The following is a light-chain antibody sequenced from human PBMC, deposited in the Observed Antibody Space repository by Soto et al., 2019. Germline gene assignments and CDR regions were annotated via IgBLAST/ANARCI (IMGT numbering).Light chain of an antibody. V-gene: IGKV3-20*01. J-gene: IGKJ1*01. CDR1: QSVSSSY. Sequence: EIVSTQSPGTLSLSPGERATLSCRASQSVSSSYLAWYQQKPGQAPRLLIYGASSRATGIPDRFSGSGSGTDFTLTISRLEPEDLAVYYCQQYDNSVWTFGQGTKVDIK. CDR3: QQYDNSVWT. CDR2: GAS.